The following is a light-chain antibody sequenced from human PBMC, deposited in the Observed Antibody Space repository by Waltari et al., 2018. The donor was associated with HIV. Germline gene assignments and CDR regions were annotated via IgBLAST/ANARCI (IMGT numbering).Light chain of an antibody. CDR2: RDN. V-gene: IGLV1-47*01. CDR3: AAWDDILSGWV. CDR1: SANIGNT. Sequence: QSVLTQPPSASGAPGQRVTISCSGSSANIGNTVYWYQQLPGTAPKVLIYRDNQQPSGVPDRFSGTRSGTSASLDVSGLRSEDEANYICAAWDDILSGWVFGGGTKLTVL. J-gene: IGLJ3*02.